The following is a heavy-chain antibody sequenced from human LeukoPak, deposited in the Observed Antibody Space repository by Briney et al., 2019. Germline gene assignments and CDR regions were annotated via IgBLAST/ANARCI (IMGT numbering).Heavy chain of an antibody. J-gene: IGHJ4*02. CDR1: GFTFSSYE. V-gene: IGHV3-48*03. CDR3: ASSDWRY. Sequence: GGSLRLSCAASGFTFSSYEMNWVRQAPGKGLEWVSYISSSGSSIYYADSVKGRFTISRDNAQNSLYLQMNSLRGKDTAVYYCASSDWRYWGQGTLVTVSS. D-gene: IGHD2-21*02. CDR2: ISSSGSSI.